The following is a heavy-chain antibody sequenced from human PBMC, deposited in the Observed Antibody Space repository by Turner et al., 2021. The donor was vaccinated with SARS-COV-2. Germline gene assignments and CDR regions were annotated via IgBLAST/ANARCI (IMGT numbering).Heavy chain of an antibody. D-gene: IGHD5-12*01. CDR2: ISSSGRTI. V-gene: IGHV3-11*01. CDR3: ARRATPPQSWIAHWYFDL. CDR1: GFTFSDYY. Sequence: QVQLVETGGGLVKAGGSLRLSCAASGFTFSDYYMSWSRQAPGKGLEWVSYISSSGRTISYASSVKGRFTISRDNAKNSLYLQMNSLRAEDTAVYYCARRATPPQSWIAHWYFDLWGRGTLVTVSS. J-gene: IGHJ2*01.